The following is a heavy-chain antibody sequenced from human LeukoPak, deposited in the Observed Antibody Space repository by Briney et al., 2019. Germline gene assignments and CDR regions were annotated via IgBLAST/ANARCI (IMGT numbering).Heavy chain of an antibody. D-gene: IGHD1-1*01. CDR1: GGSISSRSYY. V-gene: IGHV4-39*01. J-gene: IGHJ6*03. CDR2: IYYSGTT. CDR3: AGVASTTYDYYRDV. Sequence: SETLSLTCSVSGGSISSRSYYWGWIRQPPGKGLEWIGNIYYSGTTQYNPSLKSRVTISVDTSKNQFSLEMSSLTAADTAVYYCAGVASTTYDYYRDVWGKGTTVSVSS.